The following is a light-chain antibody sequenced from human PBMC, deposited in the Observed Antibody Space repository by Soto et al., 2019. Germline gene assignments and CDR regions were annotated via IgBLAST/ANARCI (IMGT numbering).Light chain of an antibody. Sequence: IRMTQSPSSFSASTGDRVTITCRASQGISSYLAWYQQKPGKAPKLLIYAASTLQSGVPSRFSGSGSGTDFTLTISCLQSEDFATYYCQQYNSYSRTFGQGTKVDIK. CDR1: QGISSY. CDR2: AAS. V-gene: IGKV1-8*01. J-gene: IGKJ1*01. CDR3: QQYNSYSRT.